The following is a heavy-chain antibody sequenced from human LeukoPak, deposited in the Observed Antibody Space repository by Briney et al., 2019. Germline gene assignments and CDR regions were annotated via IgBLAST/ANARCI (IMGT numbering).Heavy chain of an antibody. V-gene: IGHV4-34*01. Sequence: SETLSLTCAVYGGSFSGYYWSWIRQPPGKGLEWIGEINHSGSTNYNPSLKSRVTISVDTSKNQFSLKLSSVTAADTAVYYCARHRRGNAFDIWGQGTMVTVSS. CDR3: ARHRRGNAFDI. CDR2: INHSGST. J-gene: IGHJ3*02. D-gene: IGHD3-10*01. CDR1: GGSFSGYY.